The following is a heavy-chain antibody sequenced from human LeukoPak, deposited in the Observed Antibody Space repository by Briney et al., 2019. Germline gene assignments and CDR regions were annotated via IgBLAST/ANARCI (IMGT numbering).Heavy chain of an antibody. D-gene: IGHD6-6*01. Sequence: PSETLSLTCTVSGGSISSSSYYWGWIRQPPGTGLEWIGYIYYSGSTNYNPSLKSRVTISVDTSKNQFSLKLSSVTAADTAVYYCARGKGSSIWFDPWGQGTLVTVSS. CDR3: ARGKGSSIWFDP. V-gene: IGHV4-61*05. J-gene: IGHJ5*02. CDR2: IYYSGST. CDR1: GGSISSSSYY.